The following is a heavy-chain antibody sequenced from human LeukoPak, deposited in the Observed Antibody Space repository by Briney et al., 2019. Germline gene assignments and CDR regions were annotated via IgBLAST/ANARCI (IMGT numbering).Heavy chain of an antibody. J-gene: IGHJ6*02. CDR2: INAGNGNT. CDR1: GYTFTSYA. V-gene: IGHV1-3*01. Sequence: ASVKVSCKASGYTFTSYAMHWVRQAPGQRLEWMGWINAGNGNTKYSQKFQGRVTITRDTSAGTAYMELSSLRSEDTAVYYCARDSWESYYYGMDVWGQGTTVTVSS. D-gene: IGHD1-26*01. CDR3: ARDSWESYYYGMDV.